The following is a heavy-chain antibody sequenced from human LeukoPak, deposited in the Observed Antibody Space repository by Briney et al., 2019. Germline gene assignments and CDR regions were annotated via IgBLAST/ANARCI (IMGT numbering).Heavy chain of an antibody. J-gene: IGHJ6*04. V-gene: IGHV3-30*18. CDR2: ISYDGSNK. CDR3: AKQLGYCSSTSCSNYYYGMDV. CDR1: GFTFSSYG. Sequence: GGSLRLSCAASGFTFSSYGMHWVRQAPGKGLEWVAVISYDGSNKYYADSVKGRFTISRDNSKNTLYLQMNSLRAVDTAVYYCAKQLGYCSSTSCSNYYYGMDVWGKGTTVTVSS. D-gene: IGHD2-2*01.